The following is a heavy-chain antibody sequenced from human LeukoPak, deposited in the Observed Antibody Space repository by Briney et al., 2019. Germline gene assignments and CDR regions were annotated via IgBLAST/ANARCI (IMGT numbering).Heavy chain of an antibody. CDR2: ISGSGGST. J-gene: IGHJ6*02. Sequence: GGSLRLSCAASGFTFSSYAMSWVRQAPGKGLEWVSAISGSGGSTYYADSVKGGFTISRDNSKNTLYLQMNSLRAEDTAVYYCATGGYDFWSGYPAYYYYYGMDVWGQGITVTVSS. CDR3: ATGGYDFWSGYPAYYYYYGMDV. D-gene: IGHD3-3*01. V-gene: IGHV3-23*01. CDR1: GFTFSSYA.